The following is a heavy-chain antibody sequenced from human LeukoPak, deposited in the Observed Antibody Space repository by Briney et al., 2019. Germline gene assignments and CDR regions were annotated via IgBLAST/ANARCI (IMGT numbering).Heavy chain of an antibody. Sequence: GGSLRLSCAASGFTFSSYGMHWVRQAPGKGLEWVAVISYDGSNKYYADSVKGRFTISRDNSKNTLYLQMNTLRAEDTAVYYCARDLTWGYGSGSYPDYWGQGTLVTVSS. CDR1: GFTFSSYG. CDR3: ARDLTWGYGSGSYPDY. CDR2: ISYDGSNK. J-gene: IGHJ4*02. V-gene: IGHV3-30*03. D-gene: IGHD3-10*01.